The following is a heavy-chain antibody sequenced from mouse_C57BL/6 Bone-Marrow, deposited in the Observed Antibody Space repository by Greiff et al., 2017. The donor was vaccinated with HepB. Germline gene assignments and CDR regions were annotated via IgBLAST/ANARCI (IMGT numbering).Heavy chain of an antibody. CDR3: ARREGYDGYFYFDY. CDR2: ISNGGGST. D-gene: IGHD2-3*01. CDR1: GFTFSDYY. Sequence: EVPLVESGGGLVQPGGSLKLSCAASGFTFSDYYMYWVRQTPEKRLEWVAYISNGGGSTYYPDTVKGRFTISRDNAKNTLYLQMSRLKYEDTAMYYCARREGYDGYFYFDYWGQGTTLTVSS. J-gene: IGHJ2*01. V-gene: IGHV5-12*01.